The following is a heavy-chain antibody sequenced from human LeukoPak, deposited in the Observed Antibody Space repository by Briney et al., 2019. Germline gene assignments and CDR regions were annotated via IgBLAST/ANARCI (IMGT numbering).Heavy chain of an antibody. J-gene: IGHJ6*02. CDR2: IYYSGST. V-gene: IGHV4-31*03. D-gene: IGHD3-3*01. CDR1: GGSISSGGYY. CDR3: ARDLYDFWSGYRPGMDV. Sequence: SETLSLTCTVSGGSISSGGYYWSWLRQHPGTGLEWIGYIYYSGSTYYNPSLKSRVTISVDTSKNQFSLKLSSVTAADTAVYYCARDLYDFWSGYRPGMDVWGQGTTVTVSS.